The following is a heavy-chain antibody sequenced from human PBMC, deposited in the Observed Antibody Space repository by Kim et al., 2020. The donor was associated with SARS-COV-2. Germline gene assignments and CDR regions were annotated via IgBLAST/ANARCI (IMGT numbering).Heavy chain of an antibody. J-gene: IGHJ3*02. D-gene: IGHD3-3*01. Sequence: SETLSLTCAVYGGSFSGYYWSWIRQPPGKGLEWIGEINHSGSTNYNPSLKSRVTISVDTSKNQFSLKLSSVTAADTAVYYCARPLYDFWSGYYPDAFDIWGQGTMVTVSS. CDR2: INHSGST. CDR3: ARPLYDFWSGYYPDAFDI. V-gene: IGHV4-34*01. CDR1: GGSFSGYY.